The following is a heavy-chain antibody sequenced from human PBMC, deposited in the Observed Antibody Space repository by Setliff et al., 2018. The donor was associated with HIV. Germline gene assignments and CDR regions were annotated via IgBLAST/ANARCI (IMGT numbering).Heavy chain of an antibody. CDR2: IYYNGST. Sequence: PSETLSLTCTVSGGSISSSSYYWGWIRQPPGKGLEWIGNIYYNGSTYSTPSLKSRVTISVDTSKNQFSLKLSSVTAADTAMYYCARRGGLVRGVITYYYMDVWGIGTTVTVS. CDR3: ARRGGLVRGVITYYYMDV. CDR1: GGSISSSSYY. D-gene: IGHD3-10*01. V-gene: IGHV4-39*01. J-gene: IGHJ6*03.